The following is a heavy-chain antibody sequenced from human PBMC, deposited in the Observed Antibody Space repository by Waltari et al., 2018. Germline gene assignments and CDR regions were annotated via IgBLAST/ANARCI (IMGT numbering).Heavy chain of an antibody. CDR3: ASGYSYVFDY. CDR2: LFPVAPDT. CDR1: GYSFTSYW. Sequence: EVQLVQSGAEVKKPGESLKISCKGSGYSFTSYWIGWGRQMPGKGLEWMLILFPVAPDTRYSPSFQGQVTISADKSISTAYLQWSSLKASDTAMYYCASGYSYVFDYWGQGTLVTVSS. J-gene: IGHJ4*02. V-gene: IGHV5-51*01. D-gene: IGHD5-18*01.